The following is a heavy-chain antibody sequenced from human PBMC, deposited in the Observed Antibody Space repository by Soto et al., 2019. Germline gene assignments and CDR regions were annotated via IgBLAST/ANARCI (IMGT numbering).Heavy chain of an antibody. V-gene: IGHV3-33*01. Sequence: GGSLRLSCAASGFTFSSYGMHWVRQAPGKGLEWVAVIWYDGSNKYYADSVKGRFTISRDNSKNTLYLQMNSLRAEDTAVYYCXRDPRGYDYGEAGYFDYWGQGTLVTVSS. J-gene: IGHJ4*02. CDR3: XRDPRGYDYGEAGYFDY. CDR1: GFTFSSYG. CDR2: IWYDGSNK. D-gene: IGHD5-12*01.